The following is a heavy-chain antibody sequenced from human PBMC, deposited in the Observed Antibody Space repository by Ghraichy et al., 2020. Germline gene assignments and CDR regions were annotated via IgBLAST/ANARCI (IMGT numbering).Heavy chain of an antibody. J-gene: IGHJ6*02. Sequence: GESLNISCAASGFTFSSYVLSWVRQAPGKGLEWIAAISGSGGSTYYPEPVSGRFTISRDNSKNTLYLQMNSLRVEDTAVYFCAKGIAAGTSTISYYYIGMDVWGQGTTVTVFS. CDR3: AKGIAAGTSTISYYYIGMDV. CDR1: GFTFSSYV. CDR2: ISGSGGST. V-gene: IGHV3-23*01. D-gene: IGHD6-13*01.